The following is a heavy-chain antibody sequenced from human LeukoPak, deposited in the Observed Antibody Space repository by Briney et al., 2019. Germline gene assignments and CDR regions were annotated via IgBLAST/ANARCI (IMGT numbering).Heavy chain of an antibody. Sequence: PSETLSLTCAVYGGSFSGYYWSWIRQPAGKGLEWIGRIYTSGSTNYNPSLKSRVTMSVDTSKNQFSLKLSSVTAADTAVYYCARGDDYGDYNWFDPWGQGTLVTVSS. D-gene: IGHD4-17*01. J-gene: IGHJ5*02. V-gene: IGHV4-59*10. CDR1: GGSFSGYY. CDR3: ARGDDYGDYNWFDP. CDR2: IYTSGST.